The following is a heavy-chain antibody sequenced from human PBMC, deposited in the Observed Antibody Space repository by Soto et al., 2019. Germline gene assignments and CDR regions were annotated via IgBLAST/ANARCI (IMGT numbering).Heavy chain of an antibody. Sequence: LSLTCAVSGASISGSYYYWAWLRQSPGKGPEWIGSVFYTGFTSYNPSLESRVSVSVDTSKSQFSLKLSAVTTADTAVYYCATSQKGYNWNYFDHWGQGALVTVSS. J-gene: IGHJ4*02. CDR3: ATSQKGYNWNYFDH. CDR1: GASISGSYYY. D-gene: IGHD1-20*01. V-gene: IGHV4-39*01. CDR2: VFYTGFT.